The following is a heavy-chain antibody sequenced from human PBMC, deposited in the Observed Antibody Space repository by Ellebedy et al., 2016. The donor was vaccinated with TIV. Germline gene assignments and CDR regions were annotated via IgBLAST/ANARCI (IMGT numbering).Heavy chain of an antibody. V-gene: IGHV4-34*01. D-gene: IGHD3-22*01. Sequence: MPSETLSLTCAVYGGSFSDFYWSWIRQTPGKGLEWLGEINHIGSTTYNPSLNSRVTISLDTSKKQFSLKLGSVTAADTAVYYCARDHYYDSSGYYHFDYWGQGTLVTVSS. CDR1: GGSFSDFY. J-gene: IGHJ4*02. CDR2: INHIGST. CDR3: ARDHYYDSSGYYHFDY.